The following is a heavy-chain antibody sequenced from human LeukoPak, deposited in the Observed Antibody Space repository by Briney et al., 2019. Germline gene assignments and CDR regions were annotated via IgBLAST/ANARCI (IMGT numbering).Heavy chain of an antibody. J-gene: IGHJ4*02. V-gene: IGHV3-30*18. Sequence: GGSLRLSCAASGFTFSSYAMSWVRQAPGKGLEWVAVISYDGSNKYYADSVKGRFTISRDNSKNTLYLQMNSLRAEDTAVYYCANGPPGGYWGQGTLVTVSS. CDR2: ISYDGSNK. CDR3: ANGPPGGY. CDR1: GFTFSSYA. D-gene: IGHD3-10*01.